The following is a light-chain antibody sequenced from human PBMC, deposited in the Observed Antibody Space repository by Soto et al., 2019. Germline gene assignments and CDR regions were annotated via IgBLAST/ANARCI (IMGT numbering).Light chain of an antibody. J-gene: IGLJ1*01. CDR3: SSFAGTYSLYI. Sequence: QSALTQPLSVSGSPGQSVAISCTGTSTDVGAYDHVSWYQHSPDKAPKLLIFDVNKRPSGVPDRFSGSKSGNTASLTSSGLQADDEAEYFCSSFAGTYSLYIFGSGTKVTVL. CDR2: DVN. CDR1: STDVGAYDH. V-gene: IGLV2-11*01.